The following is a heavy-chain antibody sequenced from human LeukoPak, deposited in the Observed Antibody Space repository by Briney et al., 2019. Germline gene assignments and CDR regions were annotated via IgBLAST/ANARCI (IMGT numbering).Heavy chain of an antibody. J-gene: IGHJ5*01. D-gene: IGHD6-19*01. CDR3: ATSRSDGYSSGWFDY. V-gene: IGHV1-24*01. Sequence: ASVKVSCKVSGYTLTELSMHWVRQPPGKGLEWMGGFDPEDGETIYAQKFQGRVTMTEDTSTDTAYMELSSLRSEDTAVYYCATSRSDGYSSGWFDYWGQGTLVTVSS. CDR2: FDPEDGET. CDR1: GYTLTELS.